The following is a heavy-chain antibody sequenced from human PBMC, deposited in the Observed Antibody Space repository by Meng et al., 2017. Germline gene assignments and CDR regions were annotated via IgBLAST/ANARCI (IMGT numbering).Heavy chain of an antibody. D-gene: IGHD3-10*01. J-gene: IGHJ4*02. CDR3: AKSYYYGSGSYVGGPFDY. V-gene: IGHV3-53*05. Sequence: GESLKISCAASGFTVSSNYMSWVRQAPGKGLEWVSVIYSGGSTYYADSVKGRFTISRDNAKNSLYLQMNSLRAEDMALYYCAKSYYYGSGSYVGGPFDYWGQGTLVTVSS. CDR1: GFTVSSNY. CDR2: IYSGGST.